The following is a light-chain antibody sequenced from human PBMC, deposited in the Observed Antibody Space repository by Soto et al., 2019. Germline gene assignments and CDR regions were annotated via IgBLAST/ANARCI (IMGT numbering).Light chain of an antibody. CDR1: QSISSW. CDR2: DAS. J-gene: IGKJ1*01. CDR3: QQYGSSPTT. Sequence: DLQMTQSPYTLSASVGDRVTITCLASQSISSWLAWYQQKPGKAPKLLIYDASSLESGVPSRFSGSGSGTDFTLTISRLEPEDVAVYYCQQYGSSPTTFGQGTKVDIK. V-gene: IGKV1-5*01.